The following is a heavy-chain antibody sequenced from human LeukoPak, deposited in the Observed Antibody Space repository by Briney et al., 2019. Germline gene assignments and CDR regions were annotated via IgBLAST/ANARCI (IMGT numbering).Heavy chain of an antibody. CDR1: GFSVSSNY. CDR2: IYSGGST. Sequence: GGSLRLSCAASGFSVSSNYMSWVRQAPGKGLEWVSVIYSGGSTYYADSVKGRFTIFRDNPKNKLYLQMNSLRAEDTAVYYCARDPGDSDAFDIWGQGTMVTVSS. CDR3: ARDPGDSDAFDI. J-gene: IGHJ3*02. D-gene: IGHD2-21*02. V-gene: IGHV3-66*01.